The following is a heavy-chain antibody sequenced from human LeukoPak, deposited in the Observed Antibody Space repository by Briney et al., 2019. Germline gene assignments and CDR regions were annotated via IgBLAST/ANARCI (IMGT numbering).Heavy chain of an antibody. CDR3: ARDQQLSPLFDY. D-gene: IGHD6-13*01. CDR1: GGSFSGYY. J-gene: IGHJ4*02. V-gene: IGHV4-34*01. CDR2: INHSGST. Sequence: PSETLSLTCAVYGGSFSGYYWSWIRQPPGKGLEWIGEINHSGSTNYNPSLKSRVTISVDTSKNQFSLKLSSVTAADTAVYYCARDQQLSPLFDYWGQGTLVTVSS.